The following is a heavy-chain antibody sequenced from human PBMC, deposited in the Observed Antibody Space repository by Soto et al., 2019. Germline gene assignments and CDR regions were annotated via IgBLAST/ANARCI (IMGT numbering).Heavy chain of an antibody. J-gene: IGHJ3*02. V-gene: IGHV4-34*01. CDR1: GGFVTSGSYY. D-gene: IGHD1-1*01. CDR2: MSHSGGT. CDR3: ARVERGTATTVVDAFDI. Sequence: QVQLQQWGAGLLKPSETLSLTCAVYGGFVTSGSYYWSWIRQPPGKGLEWIGEMSHSGGTHFSPSLKSRVTISVDTSKNQFTLKMSSVTAAATALYYCARVERGTATTVVDAFDIWGPGTMVTVSS.